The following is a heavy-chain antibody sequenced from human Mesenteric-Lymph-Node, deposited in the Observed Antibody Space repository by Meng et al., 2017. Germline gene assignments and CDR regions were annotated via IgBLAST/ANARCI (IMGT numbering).Heavy chain of an antibody. Sequence: VQLVQSGAGVKTPWSSVKSSCKASGGTFSSYTISWVRQAPGQGLEWMGRIIPILGIANYAQKFQGRVTITADKSTSTAYMELSSLRSEDTAVYYCARDGDDNWFDPWGQGTLVTVSS. CDR1: GGTFSSYT. CDR3: ARDGDDNWFDP. CDR2: IIPILGIA. J-gene: IGHJ5*02. V-gene: IGHV1-69*08.